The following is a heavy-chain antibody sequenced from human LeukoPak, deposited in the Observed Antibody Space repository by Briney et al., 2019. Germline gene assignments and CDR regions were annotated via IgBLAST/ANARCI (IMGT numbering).Heavy chain of an antibody. D-gene: IGHD2-2*01. Sequence: SVKVSCKASGGIFSSYAISWVRQAPGQGLEWMGGIIPIFGTANYAQKFQGRVTITADKSTSTAYMELSSLRSEDTAVYYCASTIVVVPAAIPYYYGMGVWGKGTTVTVSS. CDR3: ASTIVVVPAAIPYYYGMGV. J-gene: IGHJ6*04. V-gene: IGHV1-69*06. CDR1: GGIFSSYA. CDR2: IIPIFGTA.